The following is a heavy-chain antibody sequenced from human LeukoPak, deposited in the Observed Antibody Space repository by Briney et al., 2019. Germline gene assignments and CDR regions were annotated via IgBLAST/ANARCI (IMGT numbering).Heavy chain of an antibody. D-gene: IGHD4-11*01. CDR2: IYYSGST. J-gene: IGHJ2*01. CDR3: ARHLRTTSASYWYFDL. V-gene: IGHV4-59*08. CDR1: GGSISSYY. Sequence: SETLSLTCTVSGGSISSYYWSWIRQPPGKGLEWIGYIYYSGSTNYNPSLKSRVTISVDTSKNQFSLKLSSVTAADTAVYYCARHLRTTSASYWYFDLWGRGTLVTVSS.